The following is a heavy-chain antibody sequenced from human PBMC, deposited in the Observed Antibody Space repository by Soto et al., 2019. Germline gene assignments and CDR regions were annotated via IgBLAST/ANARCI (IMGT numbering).Heavy chain of an antibody. CDR2: INHSGST. V-gene: IGHV4-34*01. Sequence: QVQLQQWGAGLLKPSETLSLTCAVYGGSFSGYYWSWIRQPPGKGLEWIGEINHSGSTNYNPSLKSRVTIXXDXSXPQFSLKLSSVTAADTAVYYCARAFGYSSSWYVVDYWGQGTLVTVSS. CDR1: GGSFSGYY. J-gene: IGHJ4*02. CDR3: ARAFGYSSSWYVVDY. D-gene: IGHD6-13*01.